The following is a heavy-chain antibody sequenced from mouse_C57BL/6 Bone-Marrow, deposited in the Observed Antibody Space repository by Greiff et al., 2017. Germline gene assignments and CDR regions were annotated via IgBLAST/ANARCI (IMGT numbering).Heavy chain of an antibody. V-gene: IGHV1-82*01. J-gene: IGHJ2*01. Sequence: QVQLQQSGPELVKPGASVKISCKASGYAFSSSWMNWVKQRPGKGLEWIGRIYRGDGDTNYNGKFKGKATLTADKSSSTAYIQLSSLTSEDSAVYFCARLGYYFDYWGQGTTLTVSS. CDR2: IYRGDGDT. CDR1: GYAFSSSW. D-gene: IGHD2-2*01. CDR3: ARLGYYFDY.